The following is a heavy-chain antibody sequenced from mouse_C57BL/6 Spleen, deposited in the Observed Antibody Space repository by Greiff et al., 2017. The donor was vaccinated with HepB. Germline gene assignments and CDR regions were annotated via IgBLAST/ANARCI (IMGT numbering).Heavy chain of an antibody. CDR1: GFTFSSYG. CDR3: AREGYDYSFAY. D-gene: IGHD2-4*01. V-gene: IGHV5-6*01. Sequence: EVQLVESGGDLVKPGGSLKLSCAASGFTFSSYGMSWVRQTPDKRLEWVATISSGGSYTYYPDSVKGRFTISRDNAKNTLYLQMSSLKSEDTAMYYCAREGYDYSFAYWGQGTLVTVSA. CDR2: ISSGGSYT. J-gene: IGHJ3*01.